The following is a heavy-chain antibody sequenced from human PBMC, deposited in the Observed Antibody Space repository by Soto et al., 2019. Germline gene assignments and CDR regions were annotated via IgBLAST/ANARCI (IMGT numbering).Heavy chain of an antibody. CDR3: ARDYYYCAERFNLFDP. V-gene: IGHV1-18*01. J-gene: IGHJ5*02. CDR1: GYTSTSYG. CDR2: ISAYNGNT. Sequence: GASVKVSCKASGYTSTSYGISWVRQAPGQGLEWTGWISAYNGNTNYAQKLQGRVTMTTDTSTSTAYMELSSLRSEDTAVYYCARDYYYCAERFNLFDPWGQGTLVTVSS. D-gene: IGHD3-10*01.